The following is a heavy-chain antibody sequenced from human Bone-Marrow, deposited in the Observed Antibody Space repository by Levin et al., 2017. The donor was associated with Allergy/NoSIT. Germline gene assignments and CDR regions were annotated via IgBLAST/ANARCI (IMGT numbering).Heavy chain of an antibody. J-gene: IGHJ4*02. Sequence: PGGSLRLSCASSGFTFSGYWMAWVRQVPGKGLEWVANINRDGGDGYYVDSVKGRFTISRDNARNSLDLQMNSLRVEDTAVYYCARNGAWSFEFWGQGTLVTVSS. CDR3: ARNGAWSFEF. D-gene: IGHD2-8*01. CDR2: INRDGGDG. CDR1: GFTFSGYW. V-gene: IGHV3-7*02.